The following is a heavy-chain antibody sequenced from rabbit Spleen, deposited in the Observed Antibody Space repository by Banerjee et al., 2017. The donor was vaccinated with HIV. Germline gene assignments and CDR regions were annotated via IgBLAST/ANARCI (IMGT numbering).Heavy chain of an antibody. D-gene: IGHD1-1*01. V-gene: IGHV1S45*01. CDR3: ARDTSSSFSSYGMDL. Sequence: QQQLEESGGDLVKPEGSLTLTCTASGFSFSSGYWICWVRQAPGKGLEWIACIDTGSSGFTYFATWAKGRFTCSKTSSTTVTLQMTSLTAADTATYFCARDTSSSFSSYGMDLWGQGTLVTVS. CDR2: IDTGSSGFT. J-gene: IGHJ6*01. CDR1: GFSFSSGYW.